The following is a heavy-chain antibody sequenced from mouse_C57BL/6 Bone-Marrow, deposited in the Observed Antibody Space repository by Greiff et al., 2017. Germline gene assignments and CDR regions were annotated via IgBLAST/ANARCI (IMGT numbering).Heavy chain of an antibody. V-gene: IGHV10-1*01. D-gene: IGHD1-1*01. Sequence: EVHLVESGGGLVQPKGSLKLSCAASGFSFNTYAMNWVRQAPGKGLEWVARIRSKSNNYATYYADSVKDRFTISRDDSESMLYLQMNNLKTEDTAMYYCVRHYYGGRYWYFDVWGTGTTVTVSS. CDR2: IRSKSNNYAT. CDR3: VRHYYGGRYWYFDV. CDR1: GFSFNTYA. J-gene: IGHJ1*03.